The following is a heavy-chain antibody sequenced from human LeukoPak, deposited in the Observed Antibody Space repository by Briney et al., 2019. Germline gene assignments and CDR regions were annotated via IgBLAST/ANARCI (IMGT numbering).Heavy chain of an antibody. D-gene: IGHD3-10*01. Sequence: GGSLRLSCAASGFTFSSYAMNWVRQAPGKGLEWVSAISGSGCHTNYADSVKGRFTIPRDNSKKTLYLEMNSERPEGTAVYDCEITTVLRRFEESSFDYWGQGTLVTVSS. CDR2: ISGSGCHT. J-gene: IGHJ4*02. V-gene: IGHV3-23*01. CDR3: EITTVLRRFEESSFDY. CDR1: GFTFSSYA.